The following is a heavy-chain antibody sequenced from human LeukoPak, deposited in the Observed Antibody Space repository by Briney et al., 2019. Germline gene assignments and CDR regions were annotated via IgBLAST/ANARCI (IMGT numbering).Heavy chain of an antibody. Sequence: ASVKGSCKASGHTFTGRYLHWVRQAPGQGLEWMGWINPNSGGTNSAQKFQGRVTMTRDTSISTAYMELSMLRYDDTAVYYCTKGYGDYSDWFDPWGQGTLVTVSS. CDR1: GHTFTGRY. CDR3: TKGYGDYSDWFDP. V-gene: IGHV1-2*02. CDR2: INPNSGGT. D-gene: IGHD4-17*01. J-gene: IGHJ5*02.